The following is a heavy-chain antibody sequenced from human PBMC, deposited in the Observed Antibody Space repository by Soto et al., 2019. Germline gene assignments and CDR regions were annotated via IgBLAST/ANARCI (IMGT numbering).Heavy chain of an antibody. CDR3: ARQLSHICDS. V-gene: IGHV5-51*01. Sequence: PGESLKISCKGVGYKFGGAWIGWVRQMPGKGLEWMGMIKPGTSDIRYSPSCRGHVTISADEAVSTAYLQWSSLKASDTAMYYCARQLSHICDSWGQGTLVTVSS. J-gene: IGHJ4*02. CDR2: IKPGTSDI. D-gene: IGHD3-3*02. CDR1: GYKFGGAW.